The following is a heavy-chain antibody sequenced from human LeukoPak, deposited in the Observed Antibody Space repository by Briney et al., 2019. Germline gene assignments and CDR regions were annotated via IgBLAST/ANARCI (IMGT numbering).Heavy chain of an antibody. D-gene: IGHD2-15*01. J-gene: IGHJ6*02. CDR3: ARGCSGGSCNGMDV. Sequence: ASVKVSCKASGYTFTSYDINWVRQATGLGLEWMGWMNPSGGNTGYAQKFLGGVTMTRDTSIRTAYMELSNLRSEDTAVYYCARGCSGGSCNGMDVWGQGTTVTVSS. CDR1: GYTFTSYD. V-gene: IGHV1-8*01. CDR2: MNPSGGNT.